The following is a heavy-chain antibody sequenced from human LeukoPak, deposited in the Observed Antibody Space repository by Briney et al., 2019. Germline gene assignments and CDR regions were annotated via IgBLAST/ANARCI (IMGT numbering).Heavy chain of an antibody. V-gene: IGHV3-30*04. CDR1: GFTFSSYA. CDR2: ISYDGSNK. J-gene: IGHJ3*02. CDR3: ARDRPYRRSLMSFDI. D-gene: IGHD1-26*01. Sequence: AGGSLRLSCAASGFTFSSYAMHWVRQAPGKGLEWVAVISYDGSNKYYADSVKGRFTISRDNSKNTLYLQMNSLRAEDTAVYYCARDRPYRRSLMSFDIWGQGTMVTVSS.